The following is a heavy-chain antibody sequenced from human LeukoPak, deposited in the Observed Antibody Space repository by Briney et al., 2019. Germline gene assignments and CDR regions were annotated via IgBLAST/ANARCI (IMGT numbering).Heavy chain of an antibody. V-gene: IGHV1-58*02. CDR2: IVVGSGNT. Sequence: SVKVSCKASGFTFTSSAMQWVRQARGQRLEWIGWIVVGSGNTNYAQKFQERVTITRDMSTSTAYMELSSLRSEDTAVYYCASSNLIYCSGGSCTPYYYYGMDVWGQGTTVTVSS. J-gene: IGHJ6*02. D-gene: IGHD2-15*01. CDR1: GFTFTSSA. CDR3: ASSNLIYCSGGSCTPYYYYGMDV.